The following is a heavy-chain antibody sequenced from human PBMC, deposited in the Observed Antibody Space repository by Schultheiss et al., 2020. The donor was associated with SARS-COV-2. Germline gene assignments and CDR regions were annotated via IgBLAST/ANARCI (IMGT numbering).Heavy chain of an antibody. Sequence: TLSLTCTVSGGSISSSSYYWGWIRQPPGKALEWLALIDWDDDKYYSTSLKTRLTITKDTSKNQVVLTMTNMDPVDTATYYCARSTTGRNWFDPWGQGTLVTVSS. CDR2: IDWDDDK. CDR1: GGSISSSSYY. CDR3: ARSTTGRNWFDP. J-gene: IGHJ5*02. V-gene: IGHV2-70*01. D-gene: IGHD4-17*01.